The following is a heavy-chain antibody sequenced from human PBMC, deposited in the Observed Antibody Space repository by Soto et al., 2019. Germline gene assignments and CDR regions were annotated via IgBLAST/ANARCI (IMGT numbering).Heavy chain of an antibody. Sequence: QVQLVQSGVEVKKPGASVTVSCKASGYTFNSYGITWVRQAPGQGLEWMGWISIYNGNIKYAQNLQDRVTMTTDTSTYTAYMELRSLRSDDTSIYYCARDFGSDLSAPGAVFDYWGQGTLVTVSS. V-gene: IGHV1-18*01. CDR1: GYTFNSYG. J-gene: IGHJ4*02. CDR2: ISIYNGNI. CDR3: ARDFGSDLSAPGAVFDY. D-gene: IGHD3-3*01.